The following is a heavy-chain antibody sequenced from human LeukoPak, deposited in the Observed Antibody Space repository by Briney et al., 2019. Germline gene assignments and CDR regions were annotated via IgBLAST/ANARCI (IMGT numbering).Heavy chain of an antibody. CDR3: ARETYGSGSYYIRVFDY. Sequence: SETLSLTCTVSGGSISSYYWSWIRQPAGKGLEWIGRIYTSGSTNYNPSLKSRVTMSADTSKNQFSLKLSSVTAADTAVYYCARETYGSGSYYIRVFDYWGQGTLVTVSS. V-gene: IGHV4-4*07. CDR2: IYTSGST. J-gene: IGHJ4*02. D-gene: IGHD3-10*01. CDR1: GGSISSYY.